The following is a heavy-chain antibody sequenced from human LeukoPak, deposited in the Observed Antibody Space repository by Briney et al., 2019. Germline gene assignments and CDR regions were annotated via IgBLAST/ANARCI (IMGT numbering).Heavy chain of an antibody. CDR3: VRYWGIDY. CDR1: GFTFNNYA. V-gene: IGHV3-23*01. D-gene: IGHD7-27*01. CDR2: ITATGGST. Sequence: GGSLRLSCAASGFTFNNYAMNWVRQAPGKGLEWVSTITATGGSTYYADSAKGRFTISRDNSKNTLYLQMNSLRAEDTALYYCVRYWGIDYWGQGTLVTVSS. J-gene: IGHJ4*02.